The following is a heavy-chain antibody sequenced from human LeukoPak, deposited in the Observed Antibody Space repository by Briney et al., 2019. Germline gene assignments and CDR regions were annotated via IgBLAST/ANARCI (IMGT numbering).Heavy chain of an antibody. Sequence: GGSLRLSCAASGFTFSSYAMSWVRQAPGKGLEWVSAISGSGSSTYYADSVKGRFTISRDNSKNTLYLQMNSLRAEDTAVYHCAKVGSYEVYGYFDYWGQGTLVTVSS. CDR1: GFTFSSYA. CDR3: AKVGSYEVYGYFDY. J-gene: IGHJ4*02. D-gene: IGHD2/OR15-2a*01. V-gene: IGHV3-23*01. CDR2: ISGSGSST.